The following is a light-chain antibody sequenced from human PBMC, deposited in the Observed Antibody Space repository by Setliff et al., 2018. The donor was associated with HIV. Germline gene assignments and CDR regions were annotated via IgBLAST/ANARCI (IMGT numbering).Light chain of an antibody. CDR2: DVS. V-gene: IGLV2-14*03. CDR3: GSYASTIWV. Sequence: QSVLTQPASVSGSPGQSITISCTGTSSDVGGYNYVSWYQQHPGKAPKVVIYDVSSRPSGVSNRFSGSKSGNTASLTISGLQPEDEATYYCGSYASTIWVFCGGTKGTVL. CDR1: SSDVGGYNY. J-gene: IGLJ3*02.